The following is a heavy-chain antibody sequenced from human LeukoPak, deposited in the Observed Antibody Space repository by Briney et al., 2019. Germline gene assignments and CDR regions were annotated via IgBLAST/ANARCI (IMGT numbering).Heavy chain of an antibody. CDR3: AKGGWQLL. CDR1: GFTFSSAA. D-gene: IGHD3-10*01. Sequence: PGGSLRLSCAASGFTFSSAAMSWFRQAPGKGLEWVSFICVDTGNTDYADSVKGRFTISRDNSKNALYLQMNSLRAEDTAVYFCAKGGWQLLGGQGTLVTVSS. J-gene: IGHJ4*02. V-gene: IGHV3-23*01. CDR2: ICVDTGNT.